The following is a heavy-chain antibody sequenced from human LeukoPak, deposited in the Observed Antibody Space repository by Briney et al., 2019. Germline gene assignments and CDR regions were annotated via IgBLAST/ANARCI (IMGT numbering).Heavy chain of an antibody. J-gene: IGHJ4*02. CDR3: ARDTEQLADAYFDY. CDR2: ISAYNGNT. CDR1: GYTFTSYG. Sequence: GASVKVSCKASGYTFTSYGISWVRQAPGQGLEWMGWISAYNGNTNYAQKLQGRVTMTTDTSTSTAYMELRSLRSEDTAVYYCARDTEQLADAYFDYWGQGTLVTVSS. V-gene: IGHV1-18*01. D-gene: IGHD6-6*01.